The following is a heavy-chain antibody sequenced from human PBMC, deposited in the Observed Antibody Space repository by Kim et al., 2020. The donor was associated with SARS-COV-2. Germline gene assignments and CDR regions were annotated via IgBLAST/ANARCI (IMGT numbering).Heavy chain of an antibody. CDR2: ISYDGSNK. V-gene: IGHV3-30*18. J-gene: IGHJ3*02. D-gene: IGHD6-6*01. CDR1: GFTFSSYG. Sequence: GGSLRLSCAASGFTFSSYGMHWVRQAPGKGLEWVAVISYDGSNKYYADSVKGRFTISRDNSKNTLYLQMNSLRAEDTAVYYCAKARFGGFIAARTHPAHGAFDIWGQGTMVTVSS. CDR3: AKARFGGFIAARTHPAHGAFDI.